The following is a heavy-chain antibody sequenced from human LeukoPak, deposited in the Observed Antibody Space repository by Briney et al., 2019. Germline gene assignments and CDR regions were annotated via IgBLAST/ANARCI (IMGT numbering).Heavy chain of an antibody. CDR2: ISSSSSYI. CDR1: GFTFSSYS. D-gene: IGHD7-27*01. Sequence: GGSLRLSCAASGFTFSSYSMNWVRQAPGKGLEWVSSISSSSSYIYYADSVKGRFTISRDNAKNSLYLQITSLRAEDTAVYYCTTLGSVVLDPWGQGTLVTVSS. V-gene: IGHV3-21*01. J-gene: IGHJ5*02. CDR3: TTLGSVVLDP.